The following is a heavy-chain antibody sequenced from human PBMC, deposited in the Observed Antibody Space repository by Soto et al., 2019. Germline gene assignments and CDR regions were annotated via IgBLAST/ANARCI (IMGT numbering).Heavy chain of an antibody. J-gene: IGHJ6*02. V-gene: IGHV4-4*07. D-gene: IGHD6-19*01. CDR3: ARMYNSGFYRPEGDYFFYGMDV. CDR2: FYYSGNT. CDR1: GDSICDYY. Sequence: SETLSLTCTVSGDSICDYYWSWIRQPAGKGLEWIGRFYYSGNTKSNPSLKSRVTMSADTSKNQFSLSLRSVTAADSAIYYCARMYNSGFYRPEGDYFFYGMDVWGQGTTVTVSS.